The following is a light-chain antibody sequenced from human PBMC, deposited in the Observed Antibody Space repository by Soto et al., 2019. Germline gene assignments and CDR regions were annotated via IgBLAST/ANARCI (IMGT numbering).Light chain of an antibody. V-gene: IGLV1-47*02. CDR2: NYN. CDR1: SSNIGSNY. J-gene: IGLJ3*02. CDR3: AAWDDSLSGVV. Sequence: QSVLTQPPSASGTPGQRVTISCSGSSSNIGSNYLYWFQQLPGTAPKLLIYNYNQRPSGVPDRFSGSKSGTSASLAISGLRSEDEAHYYCAAWDDSLSGVVFGGGTQLTVL.